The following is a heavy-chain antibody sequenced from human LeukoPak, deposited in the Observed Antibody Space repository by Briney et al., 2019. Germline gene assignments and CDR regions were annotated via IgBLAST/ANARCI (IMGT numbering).Heavy chain of an antibody. CDR1: GYTFTSYY. J-gene: IGHJ4*02. Sequence: ASVKVSCKASGYTFTSYYIHWVRQAPGQGLEWMGIINPSGGSTSYAQKFQGRVTMTRDTSTSTVYMELSSLRSEDTAVYYCVRDGSGVAAVWEWEMIHWGQGTLVTVSS. CDR2: INPSGGST. D-gene: IGHD6-13*01. V-gene: IGHV1-46*01. CDR3: VRDGSGVAAVWEWEMIH.